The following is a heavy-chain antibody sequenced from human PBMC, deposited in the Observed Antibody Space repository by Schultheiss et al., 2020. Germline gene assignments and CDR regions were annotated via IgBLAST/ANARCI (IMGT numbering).Heavy chain of an antibody. V-gene: IGHV3-9*01. CDR2: ISWNSGSI. CDR1: GFTFDDYA. CDR3: AKDISAGAAGYYYYYGMDV. D-gene: IGHD6-13*01. J-gene: IGHJ6*02. Sequence: SMKISCAASGFTFDDYAMHWVRQAPGKGLEWVSGISWNSGSIGYADSVKGRFTISRDNAKNSLYLQMNSLRAEDTALYYCAKDISAGAAGYYYYYGMDVWGPGTTVTVSS.